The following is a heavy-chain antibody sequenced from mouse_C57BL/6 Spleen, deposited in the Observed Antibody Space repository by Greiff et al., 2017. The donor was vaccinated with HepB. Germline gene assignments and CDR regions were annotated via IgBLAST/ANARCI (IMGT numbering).Heavy chain of an antibody. CDR3: ARVDYDAWFAY. CDR2: ISDGGSYT. J-gene: IGHJ3*01. V-gene: IGHV5-4*01. Sequence: EVQGVESGGGLVKPGGSLKLSCAASGFTFSSYAMSWVRQTPEKRLEWVATISDGGSYTYYPDNVKGRFTISRDNAKNNLYLQMSHLKSEDTAMYYCARVDYDAWFAYWGQGTLVTVSA. D-gene: IGHD2-4*01. CDR1: GFTFSSYA.